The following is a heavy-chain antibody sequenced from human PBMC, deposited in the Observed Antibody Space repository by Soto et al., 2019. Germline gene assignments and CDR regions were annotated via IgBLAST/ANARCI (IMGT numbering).Heavy chain of an antibody. V-gene: IGHV1-69*12. CDR2: IIPIFGTA. D-gene: IGHD2-21*02. J-gene: IGHJ3*02. CDR3: ARPKHIVVVTATDAFDI. Sequence: QVQLVQSGAEVKKPGSSVKVSCKASGGTFSSYAISWVRQAPGQGLEWMGGIIPIFGTANYAQKFQGRVTITADESTSTAYRELSSLRAEDTAVYYCARPKHIVVVTATDAFDIWGQGTMVTVSS. CDR1: GGTFSSYA.